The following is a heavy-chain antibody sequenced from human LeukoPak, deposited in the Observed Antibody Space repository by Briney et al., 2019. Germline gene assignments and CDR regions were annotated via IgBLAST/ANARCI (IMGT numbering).Heavy chain of an antibody. D-gene: IGHD3-10*01. CDR3: ARDGVLWFGELLSDPPAYYMDV. CDR1: GFTLSTYW. J-gene: IGHJ6*03. V-gene: IGHV3-7*01. Sequence: SGGSLRLSCAASGFTLSTYWMSWVRQAPGKGLEWVANVKQDGSEKNYVDSVKGRFTISRDNLENSLYLQMNSLRAEDTAIYYCARDGVLWFGELLSDPPAYYMDVWGKGTTVTVSS. CDR2: VKQDGSEK.